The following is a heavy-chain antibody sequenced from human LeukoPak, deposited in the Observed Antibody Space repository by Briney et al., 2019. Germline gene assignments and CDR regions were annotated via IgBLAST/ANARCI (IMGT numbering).Heavy chain of an antibody. J-gene: IGHJ2*01. V-gene: IGHV4-59*01. D-gene: IGHD4-17*01. CDR1: GGSISSYF. Sequence: SETLSLTCTVSGGSISSYFWSWIRQPPGKGPEWIGYVFYSGTSNYKPSLKSRVTISVDTSKNQFSLKLSSVTPADTAVYCCARRGLRDDWYFDLWGRGTLVTVSS. CDR2: VFYSGTS. CDR3: ARRGLRDDWYFDL.